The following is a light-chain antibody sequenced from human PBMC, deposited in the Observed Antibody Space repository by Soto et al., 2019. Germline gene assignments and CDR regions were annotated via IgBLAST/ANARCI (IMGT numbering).Light chain of an antibody. CDR2: GAS. CDR3: QQYENWPWT. V-gene: IGKV3-15*01. CDR1: QSITAT. Sequence: EIVMTQSPATLSVSPGGRATLSCRASQSITATLAWYHQKPGQAPRLLIHGASTRAPGFPARFSGSGSGTDFTLTISSLQSEDFAVYYCQQYENWPWTFGQGTKVEIK. J-gene: IGKJ1*01.